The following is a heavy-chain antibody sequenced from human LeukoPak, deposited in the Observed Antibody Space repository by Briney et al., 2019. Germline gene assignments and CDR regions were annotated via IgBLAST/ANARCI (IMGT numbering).Heavy chain of an antibody. D-gene: IGHD7-27*01. V-gene: IGHV4-34*01. CDR1: GGSFSGYY. J-gene: IGHJ5*02. Sequence: SETLSLTCAVYGGSFSGYYWSWIRQPPGKGLEWIGEINHSGSTNYNPSLKSRVTISVDTSKNQFSLKLSSVTAADTAVYYCARDLGMGTWFDPWGQGTLVTVSS. CDR3: ARDLGMGTWFDP. CDR2: INHSGST.